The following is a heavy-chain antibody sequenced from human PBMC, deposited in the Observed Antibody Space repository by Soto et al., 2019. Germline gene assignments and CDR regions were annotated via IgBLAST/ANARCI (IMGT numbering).Heavy chain of an antibody. V-gene: IGHV1-18*01. D-gene: IGHD4-17*01. J-gene: IGHJ4*02. CDR3: ARDYVDYGDYANDY. CDR1: GYTFTSNG. CDR2: ISAYNGNT. Sequence: ASVKVSCKASGYTFTSNGISWVRQAPGQGLEWMGWISAYNGNTNYAQKLQGRVTMTTDTSTSTAYMELRSLRSDDTAVYYCARDYVDYGDYANDYWGQGTLVTVSS.